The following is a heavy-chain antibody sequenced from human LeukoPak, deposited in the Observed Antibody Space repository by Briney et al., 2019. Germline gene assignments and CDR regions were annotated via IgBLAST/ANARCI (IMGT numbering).Heavy chain of an antibody. J-gene: IGHJ3*02. V-gene: IGHV4-59*01. CDR3: ARDYYYGSGSAFDI. D-gene: IGHD3-10*01. CDR2: IYYSGST. Sequence: SETLSLTCTVSGGSISSYYWSWIRQPPGKGLEWIGYIYYSGSTNYNPSLKSRVTISVDTSKNQFSLKLSSVTAADTAVYYCARDYYYGSGSAFDIWGQGTMVTVSP. CDR1: GGSISSYY.